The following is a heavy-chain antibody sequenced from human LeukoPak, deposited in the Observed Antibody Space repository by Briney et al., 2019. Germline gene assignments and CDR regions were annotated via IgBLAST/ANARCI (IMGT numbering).Heavy chain of an antibody. D-gene: IGHD5-18*01. CDR1: GGSISSYS. Sequence: PSETLSLTCTVSGGSISSYSWSWIRQPPGKGLEWIGYIYYSGITNYNPSLKSRVTISVDTSKNQFSLNLSSVTAADTAVYYCARYSYGGYYFDYWGQGTLVTVSS. V-gene: IGHV4-59*01. CDR2: IYYSGIT. J-gene: IGHJ4*02. CDR3: ARYSYGGYYFDY.